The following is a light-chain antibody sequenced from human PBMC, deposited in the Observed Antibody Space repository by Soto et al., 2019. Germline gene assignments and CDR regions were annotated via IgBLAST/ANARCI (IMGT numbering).Light chain of an antibody. CDR1: SSNIGTGYD. J-gene: IGLJ2*01. CDR3: QSYDSSLRGVV. V-gene: IGLV1-40*01. Sequence: QSVLTQPPSVSGAPGQRVTISCTGSSSNIGTGYDVHWYHQLPGAAPKLLIYSNTNRPSGVPVRFSASKSGTSASLAITGLQAEDEADYYCQSYDSSLRGVVFGGGTKVTVL. CDR2: SNT.